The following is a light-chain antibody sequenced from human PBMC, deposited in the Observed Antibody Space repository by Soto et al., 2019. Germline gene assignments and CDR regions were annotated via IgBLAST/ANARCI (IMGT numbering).Light chain of an antibody. CDR1: QGISSY. J-gene: IGKJ2*01. V-gene: IGKV1-9*01. CDR3: QQLNSYPFT. Sequence: IQLTHSPSSLSASVGDRVTITCRASQGISSYLAWYQQKPGKAPKLLIYAASTLQSGVPSRFSGSGSGTDFTLTISSLQPEDFATYYCQQLNSYPFTFGQGTKLEIK. CDR2: AAS.